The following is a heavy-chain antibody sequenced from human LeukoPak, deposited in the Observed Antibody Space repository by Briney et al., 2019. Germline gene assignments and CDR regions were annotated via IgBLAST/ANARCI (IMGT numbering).Heavy chain of an antibody. CDR3: ARALPTTVTTAFDY. D-gene: IGHD4-17*01. CDR2: INPSGGST. CDR1: GFTFSSYG. J-gene: IGHJ4*02. V-gene: IGHV1-46*01. Sequence: GGSLRLSCAASGFTFSSYGMHWVRQAPGQGLEWMGIINPSGGSTSYAQKFQGRVTMTRDTSTCTVYMELSSLRSEDTAVYYCARALPTTVTTAFDYWGQGTLVTVSS.